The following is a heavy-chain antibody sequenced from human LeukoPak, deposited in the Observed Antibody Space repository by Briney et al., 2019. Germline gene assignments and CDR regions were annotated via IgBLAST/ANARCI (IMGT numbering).Heavy chain of an antibody. CDR1: GFTFSSYA. V-gene: IGHV3-30*01. D-gene: IGHD3-22*01. CDR3: ARARLRPDNYYDSSGSLVY. CDR2: ISYDGSNK. J-gene: IGHJ4*02. Sequence: GRPLRLSCAASGFTFSSYAMHWVRQAPGKGLEWVAVISYDGSNKYYADSVKGRFTISRDNSKNTLYLQMNSLRAEDTAVYYCARARLRPDNYYDSSGSLVYWGQGTLVTVSS.